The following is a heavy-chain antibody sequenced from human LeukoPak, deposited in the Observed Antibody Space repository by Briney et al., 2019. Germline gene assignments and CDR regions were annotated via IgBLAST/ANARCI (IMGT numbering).Heavy chain of an antibody. D-gene: IGHD3-9*01. Sequence: GASVKASCKASGGTFSSYSISWVREAPGQGLEWMGGIIPIFGTTKYAQNFQGRVTITTVGSTSTAYMELKSLRSEDTAVYYCAMGNNFDFFYFDYWGQGTLVSVSS. CDR2: IIPIFGTT. V-gene: IGHV1-69*05. CDR1: GGTFSSYS. CDR3: AMGNNFDFFYFDY. J-gene: IGHJ4*02.